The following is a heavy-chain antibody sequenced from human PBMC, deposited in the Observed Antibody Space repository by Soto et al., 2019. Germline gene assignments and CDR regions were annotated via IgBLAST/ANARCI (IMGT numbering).Heavy chain of an antibody. CDR2: VYHPGST. V-gene: IGHV4-4*02. CDR3: ARAVTTVPTNEY. CDR1: GSSISNPNW. J-gene: IGHJ4*02. Sequence: SGTLALTFAVFGSSISNPNWWTWFRQPPGKGLEWIGEVYHPGSTNYDPSLKSRVTISVDRSKNQLSLKLSSVTAADTAVYYWARAVTTVPTNEYWGPGTLVT. D-gene: IGHD4-17*01.